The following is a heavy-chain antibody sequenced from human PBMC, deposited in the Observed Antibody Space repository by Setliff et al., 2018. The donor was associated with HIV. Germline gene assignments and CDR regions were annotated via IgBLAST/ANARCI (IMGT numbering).Heavy chain of an antibody. CDR2: ICYSGST. V-gene: IGHV4-39*07. Sequence: PSETLSLTCTVSGGSISSSSYYWGWIRQPPGKGLEWIGSICYSGSTCYNPSLRSRLTMSVDTSKNQFSLELNSVTAADTAVYYCAKDRSGSYRTFDYWGQGALVTVSS. J-gene: IGHJ4*02. D-gene: IGHD1-26*01. CDR1: GGSISSSSYY. CDR3: AKDRSGSYRTFDY.